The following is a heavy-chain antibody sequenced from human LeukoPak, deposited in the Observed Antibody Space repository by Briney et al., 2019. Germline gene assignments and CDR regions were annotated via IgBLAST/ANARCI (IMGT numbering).Heavy chain of an antibody. CDR2: IYYSGST. J-gene: IGHJ4*02. Sequence: KPSETLSLTCTVSGGSISSYYWSWIRQPPGKGLEWIGSIYYSGSTYYNPSLKSRVTISVDTSKNQFSLKLSSVTAADTAVYYCARPGIAVAGKEGIDYWGQGTLVTVSS. CDR3: ARPGIAVAGKEGIDY. D-gene: IGHD6-19*01. V-gene: IGHV4-59*05. CDR1: GGSISSYY.